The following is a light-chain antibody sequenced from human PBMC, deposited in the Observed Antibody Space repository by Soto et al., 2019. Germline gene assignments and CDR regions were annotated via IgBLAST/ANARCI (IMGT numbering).Light chain of an antibody. V-gene: IGKV3-11*01. CDR3: QQRSNWPSLT. CDR2: DAS. CDR1: QSVSTN. Sequence: MLMAQSPSTLSVSPGERATLSCRASQSVSTNLAWYQQKPGQAPRLLISDASNRATGIPARFSGSGSETDFTLTISSLEPEDSAVYYCQQRSNWPSLTFGGGTKVDIK. J-gene: IGKJ4*01.